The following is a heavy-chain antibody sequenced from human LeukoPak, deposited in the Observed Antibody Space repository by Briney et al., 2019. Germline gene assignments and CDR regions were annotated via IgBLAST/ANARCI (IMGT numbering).Heavy chain of an antibody. Sequence: SETLSLTCAVSGYSISSGYYCGWIRQPPGKGLEWIGRIYHSGSTYYNPSLKSRVTISVDTSKNQFSLKLSSVTAADTAVYYCARTGGIAAGYYYYYMDVWGKGTTVTVSS. J-gene: IGHJ6*03. D-gene: IGHD6-13*01. CDR1: GYSISSGYY. CDR2: IYHSGST. V-gene: IGHV4-38-2*01. CDR3: ARTGGIAAGYYYYYMDV.